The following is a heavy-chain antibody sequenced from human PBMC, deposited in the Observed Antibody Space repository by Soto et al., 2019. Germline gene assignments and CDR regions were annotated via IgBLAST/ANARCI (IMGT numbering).Heavy chain of an antibody. CDR2: ISGSGGST. J-gene: IGHJ4*02. CDR1: GFTFSSYA. CDR3: EKIWRRIQLWSDFDY. D-gene: IGHD5-18*01. Sequence: GGSLRLSCAASGFTFSSYAMSWVRQAPGKGLEWVSAISGSGGSTYYADSVKGRFTISRDNSKNTLYLQMNSLRAEDTAVYYCEKIWRRIQLWSDFDYWGQGTLVTVSS. V-gene: IGHV3-23*01.